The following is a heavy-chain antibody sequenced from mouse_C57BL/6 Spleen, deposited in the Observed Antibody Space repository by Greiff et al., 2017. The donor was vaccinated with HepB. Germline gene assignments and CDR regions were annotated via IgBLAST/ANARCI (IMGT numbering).Heavy chain of an antibody. CDR1: GFTFSDYY. CDR2: INYDGSST. CDR3: ARVDYYGSSGFAY. Sequence: EVMLVESEGGLVQPGSSMKLSCTASGFTFSDYYMAWVRQVPEKGLEWVANINYDGSSTYYLDSLKSRFIISRVNAKNILYLQMSSLKSEDTATYYCARVDYYGSSGFAYWGQGTLVTVSA. D-gene: IGHD1-1*01. J-gene: IGHJ3*01. V-gene: IGHV5-16*01.